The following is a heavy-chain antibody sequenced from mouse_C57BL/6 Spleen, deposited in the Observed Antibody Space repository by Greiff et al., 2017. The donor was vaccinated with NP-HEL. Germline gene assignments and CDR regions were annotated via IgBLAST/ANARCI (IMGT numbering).Heavy chain of an antibody. CDR3: ARQLRGFAY. D-gene: IGHD1-1*01. V-gene: IGHV1-59*01. Sequence: QVQLQQPGAELVRPGTSVKLSCKASGYTFTSYWMHWVKQRPGQGLEWIGVIDPSDSYTNYNQKFKGKATLTVDTSSSTAYMQLSSLTSEDSAVYYCARQLRGFAYWGQGTLVTVSA. J-gene: IGHJ3*01. CDR1: GYTFTSYW. CDR2: IDPSDSYT.